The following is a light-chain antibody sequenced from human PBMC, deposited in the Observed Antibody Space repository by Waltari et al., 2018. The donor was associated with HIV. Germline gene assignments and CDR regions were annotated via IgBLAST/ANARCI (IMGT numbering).Light chain of an antibody. CDR3: CSYAGGPYV. CDR1: SGDVGRYNL. Sequence: QSALTQPASVSGSPGQSITISCTGTSGDVGRYNLVSWYQQHPGKAPKLMIYEGNPRPSGVSNRFAGSKSGNTASLTISGLQAEDEAEYYCCSYAGGPYVFGTGTKVTVL. V-gene: IGLV2-23*01. CDR2: EGN. J-gene: IGLJ1*01.